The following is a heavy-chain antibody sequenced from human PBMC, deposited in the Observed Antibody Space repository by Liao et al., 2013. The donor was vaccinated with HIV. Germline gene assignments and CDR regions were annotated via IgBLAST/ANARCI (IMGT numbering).Heavy chain of an antibody. J-gene: IGHJ4*02. D-gene: IGHD2-15*01. CDR3: ATSLANPSTPRDDS. Sequence: QVELQQWGAGLLRPSETLSLTCAVYGGSLSGFYWSWIRQSPEKGLEWIGEINHSGDTTYSPSLKGRVTVSVDMAKNQFSLKLTSVTAADTAVYYCATSLANPSTPRDDSWGQGTLVTV. CDR1: GGSLSGFY. CDR2: INHSGDT. V-gene: IGHV4-34*01.